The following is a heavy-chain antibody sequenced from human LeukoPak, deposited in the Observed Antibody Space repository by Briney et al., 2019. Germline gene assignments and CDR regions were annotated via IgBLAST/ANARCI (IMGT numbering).Heavy chain of an antibody. V-gene: IGHV3-30*04. J-gene: IGHJ6*02. Sequence: GGSLRLSCAASGFTFSSYAMSLVRQAPSKGLEWVVLISYDGKYQFYADSVKGRFTISRDDSKNTLYVQMNSLRAEDTATYYCARDGTLLGSDSNYYYGMDVWGQGTTVTVSS. CDR1: GFTFSSYA. D-gene: IGHD2-21*02. CDR3: ARDGTLLGSDSNYYYGMDV. CDR2: ISYDGKYQ.